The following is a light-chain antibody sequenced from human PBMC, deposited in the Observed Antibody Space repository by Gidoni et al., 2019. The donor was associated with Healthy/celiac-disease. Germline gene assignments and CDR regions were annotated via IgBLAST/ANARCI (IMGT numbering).Light chain of an antibody. Sequence: DIQVTQSPSSLSASVGDRVTITCRASQSISSYLNWYQQKPGKVPKLLIYAASSLQSGVPSRFSGSGSGTDFTLTISSLQPEDFATYYCQQSYSTVITFGQGTRVEIK. V-gene: IGKV1-39*01. J-gene: IGKJ5*01. CDR3: QQSYSTVIT. CDR2: AAS. CDR1: QSISSY.